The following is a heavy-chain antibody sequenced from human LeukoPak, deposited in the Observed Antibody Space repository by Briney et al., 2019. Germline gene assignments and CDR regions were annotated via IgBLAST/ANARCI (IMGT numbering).Heavy chain of an antibody. V-gene: IGHV4-59*08. CDR2: IYYNGST. D-gene: IGHD2-15*01. CDR3: ANYCSGGSCYSGGTGWFDP. J-gene: IGHJ5*02. Sequence: SETLSLTCTVSGGSISSYYWSWIRQPPGKGLEWIGYIYYNGSTNYNPSLKSRVTISVDTSKNQFSLKLSSVTAADTAVYYCANYCSGGSCYSGGTGWFDPWGQGTLVTVSS. CDR1: GGSISSYY.